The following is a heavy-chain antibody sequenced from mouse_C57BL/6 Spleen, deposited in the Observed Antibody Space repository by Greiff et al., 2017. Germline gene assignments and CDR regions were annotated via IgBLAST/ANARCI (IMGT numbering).Heavy chain of an antibody. Sequence: EVQLQQSGPELVKPGASVKISCKASGYSFTDYNLNWVKQSNGKSLEWIGVLNPNYGTPSYNQKFKGKATLTVDQSSSTAYMQLNSLTSEDSAVYDCARNAYYSNGYAKDYWGQGTSVTVSS. CDR2: LNPNYGTP. CDR1: GYSFTDYN. V-gene: IGHV1-39*01. D-gene: IGHD2-5*01. J-gene: IGHJ4*01. CDR3: ARNAYYSNGYAKDY.